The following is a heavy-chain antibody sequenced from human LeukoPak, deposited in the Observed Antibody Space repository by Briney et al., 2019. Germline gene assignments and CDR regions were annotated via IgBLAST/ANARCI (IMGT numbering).Heavy chain of an antibody. V-gene: IGHV3-7*01. CDR3: ARGPWAGRSLGY. J-gene: IGHJ4*02. D-gene: IGHD6-6*01. Sequence: GGSLRLSCAASGFTFSSYWMSWVRQAPGKGLEWVANIRQDGSEKYYVDSVKGRFTISRDNAKNSLFLQMNSLRAEDTAVYYCARGPWAGRSLGYWGQGTLVTLSS. CDR1: GFTFSSYW. CDR2: IRQDGSEK.